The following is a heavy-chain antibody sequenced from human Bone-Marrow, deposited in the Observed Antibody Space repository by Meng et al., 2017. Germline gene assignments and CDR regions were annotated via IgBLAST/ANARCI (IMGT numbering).Heavy chain of an antibody. J-gene: IGHJ5*02. Sequence: QVQLQQWGAGLLKPSETRSLTCAAYGGSFSGYYWSWIRQPPGKGLEWIGEINHSGSTNYNPSLKSRVTISVDTSKNQFSLKLSSVTAADMAVYYCARALTPGYYRYNWFDPWGQGTLVTVSS. CDR3: ARALTPGYYRYNWFDP. D-gene: IGHD4-17*01. V-gene: IGHV4-34*01. CDR1: GGSFSGYY. CDR2: INHSGST.